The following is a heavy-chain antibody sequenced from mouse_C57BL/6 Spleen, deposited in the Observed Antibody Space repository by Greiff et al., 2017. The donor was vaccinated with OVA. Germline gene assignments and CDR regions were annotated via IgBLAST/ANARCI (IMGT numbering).Heavy chain of an antibody. Sequence: QVQLKESGAELARPGASVKLSCKASGYTFTSYGISWVKQRTGQGLEWIGEIYPRSGNTYYNEKFKGKATLTADKSSSTAYMELRSLTSEDSAVYFCARPPYDGFAYWGQGTLVTVSA. CDR2: IYPRSGNT. V-gene: IGHV1-81*01. D-gene: IGHD1-1*01. CDR1: GYTFTSYG. J-gene: IGHJ3*01. CDR3: ARPPYDGFAY.